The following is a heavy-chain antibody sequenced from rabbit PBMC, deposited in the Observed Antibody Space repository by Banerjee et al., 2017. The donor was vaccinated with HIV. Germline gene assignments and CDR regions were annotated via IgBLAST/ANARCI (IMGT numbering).Heavy chain of an antibody. J-gene: IGHJ4*01. Sequence: QEQLEESGGDLVKPEGSLTLTCTASEFFFSFSNWICWVRQAPGKGLEWIACIHSVSGSTYYASWAKGRFTISKTSSTTVDLKMTSLTAADTATYFCARAVTGGPFNLRGPGTLVTVS. CDR3: ARAVTGGPFNL. CDR2: IHSVSGST. D-gene: IGHD7-1*01. CDR1: EFFFSFSNW. V-gene: IGHV1S45*01.